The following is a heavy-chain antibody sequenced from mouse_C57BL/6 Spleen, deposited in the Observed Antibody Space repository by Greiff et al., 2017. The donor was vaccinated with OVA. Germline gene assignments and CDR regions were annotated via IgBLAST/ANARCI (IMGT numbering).Heavy chain of an antibody. CDR2: IDPSDSYT. J-gene: IGHJ4*01. CDR1: GYTFTSYW. D-gene: IGHD1-1*01. Sequence: QVQLQQPGAELVMPGASVKLSCKASGYTFTSYWMHWVKQRPGQGLEWIGEIDPSDSYTNYKQKFKGKSTLTVDKSSSTAYMQLSSLTSEDSAVYYCARSGYYGSNAMDYWGQGTSVTVSS. CDR3: ARSGYYGSNAMDY. V-gene: IGHV1-69*01.